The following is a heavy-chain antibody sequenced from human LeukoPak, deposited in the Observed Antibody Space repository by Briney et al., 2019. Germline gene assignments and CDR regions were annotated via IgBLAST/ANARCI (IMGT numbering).Heavy chain of an antibody. Sequence: GGSLRLSCVASGFTFCDYTMNWVRQAPGTGLEWVSSISRTGGYIYYADSLKGRFTISRDNAKNSLSLQMNCLNAEDTAVYYCARGGWGRAAAGMGDAIDIWGQGTMVTVSS. CDR1: GFTFCDYT. J-gene: IGHJ3*02. V-gene: IGHV3-21*01. CDR2: ISRTGGYI. D-gene: IGHD6-13*01. CDR3: ARGGWGRAAAGMGDAIDI.